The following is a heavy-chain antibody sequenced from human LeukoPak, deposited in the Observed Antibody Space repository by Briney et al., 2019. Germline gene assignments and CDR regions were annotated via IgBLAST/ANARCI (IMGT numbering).Heavy chain of an antibody. D-gene: IGHD3-10*01. J-gene: IGHJ3*02. Sequence: SSETLSLTCTVSGGSISSYYWSWIRQPAGKGLEWIGRIYTSGSTNYNPSLKSRVTMSVDTSKNQFSLKLSSVTAADTTVYYCARDREYGDAFDIWGQGTMVTVSS. CDR3: ARDREYGDAFDI. CDR1: GGSISSYY. V-gene: IGHV4-4*07. CDR2: IYTSGST.